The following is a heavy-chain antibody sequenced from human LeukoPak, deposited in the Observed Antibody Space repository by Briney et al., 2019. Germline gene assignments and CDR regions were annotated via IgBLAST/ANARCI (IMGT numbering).Heavy chain of an antibody. CDR3: AKVPTARPRVGAFDI. CDR1: GFTFSSYA. J-gene: IGHJ3*02. V-gene: IGHV3-23*01. Sequence: GGSLRLSCAASGFTFSSYAMGWVRQAPGKGLEWVSAISGSGGSTYYADSVKGRFTISRDNSKNTLYLQMNSLRAEDTAVYYCAKVPTARPRVGAFDIWGQGTMVTVSS. D-gene: IGHD6-6*01. CDR2: ISGSGGST.